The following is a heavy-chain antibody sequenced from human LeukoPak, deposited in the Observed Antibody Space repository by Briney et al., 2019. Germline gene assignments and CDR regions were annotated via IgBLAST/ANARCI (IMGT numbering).Heavy chain of an antibody. CDR3: ARGGSPPEALGDTFDV. D-gene: IGHD1-26*01. V-gene: IGHV3-74*01. CDR2: VKSDGSST. J-gene: IGHJ3*01. Sequence: GGSLRLSCAASGFTFSSYWMHWVRQAPGKGLVWVSRVKSDGSSTNYADSVKGRFTVSRDNAKDTLILQMNSLRAEDTAVYYCARGGSPPEALGDTFDVWGHGTLVTVSS. CDR1: GFTFSSYW.